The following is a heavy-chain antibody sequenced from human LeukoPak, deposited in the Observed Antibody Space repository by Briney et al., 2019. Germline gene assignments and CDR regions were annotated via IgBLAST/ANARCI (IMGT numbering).Heavy chain of an antibody. Sequence: GGSLRLSCAASGFTFRNYGMHWVRQAPGKGLEWVAFIEFDGSTIYSADSVKGRFTISRDNSKSTLYLQMNSLRPEDTALYYCTNHISVHCTRTSCSDYWGQGALTTVSS. V-gene: IGHV3-30*02. CDR2: IEFDGSTI. J-gene: IGHJ4*02. CDR1: GFTFRNYG. CDR3: TNHISVHCTRTSCSDY. D-gene: IGHD2-2*01.